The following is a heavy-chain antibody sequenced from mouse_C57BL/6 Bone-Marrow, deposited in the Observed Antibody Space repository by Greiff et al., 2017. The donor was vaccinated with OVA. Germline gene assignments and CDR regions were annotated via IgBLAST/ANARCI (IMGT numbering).Heavy chain of an antibody. CDR1: GFTFSDFY. CDR2: SRNKANDYTT. Sequence: EVKLVESGGGLVQSGRSLRLSCATSGFTFSDFYMAWVRHAPGRGLEWIAASRNKANDYTTEYSASVKGRFIVSRDTSQSILYLQMNALRAEDTAIYYCARDLIYYDYDRAMDYWGQGTSVTVSS. CDR3: ARDLIYYDYDRAMDY. V-gene: IGHV7-1*01. J-gene: IGHJ4*01. D-gene: IGHD2-4*01.